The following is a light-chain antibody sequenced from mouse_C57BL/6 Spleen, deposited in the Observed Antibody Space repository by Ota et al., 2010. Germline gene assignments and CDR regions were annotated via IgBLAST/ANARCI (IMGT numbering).Light chain of an antibody. CDR3: GQSYRYPFT. J-gene: IGKJ4*01. Sequence: DIVMTQSPSSLSVSAGEKVTMSCKSSQSXLNSGNQKNYLAWYQQKPGQPPKLLIYGASTRESGVPDRFTGSGSATDFTLTISSVQAEDLADYHCGQSYRYPFTFGSGTKLEIK. CDR1: QSXLNSGNQKNY. V-gene: IGKV8-28*01. CDR2: GAS.